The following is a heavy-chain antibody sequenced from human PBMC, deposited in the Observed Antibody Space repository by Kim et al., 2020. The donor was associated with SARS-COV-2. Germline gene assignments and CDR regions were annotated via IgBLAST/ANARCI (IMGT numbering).Heavy chain of an antibody. V-gene: IGHV3-73*01. J-gene: IGHJ6*02. CDR1: GFTFSGSA. D-gene: IGHD3-22*01. CDR3: TSRAYYYDSSGYYPDWDYYYGMDV. CDR2: IRSKANSYAT. Sequence: GGSLRLSCAASGFTFSGSAMHWVRQASGKGLEWVGRIRSKANSYATAYAASVKGRFTISRDDSKNTAYLQMNSLKTEDTAVYYCTSRAYYYDSSGYYPDWDYYYGMDVWGQGTTVTVSS.